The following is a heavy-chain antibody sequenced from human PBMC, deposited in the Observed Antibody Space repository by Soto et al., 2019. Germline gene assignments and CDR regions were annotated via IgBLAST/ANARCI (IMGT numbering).Heavy chain of an antibody. CDR2: IYSGGST. Sequence: EVQLVESGGGLVQPGGSLRLSCAASGFTVSSNYMSWVRQAPGKGLEWGSVIYSGGSTYYADSVKGRFTISRDNSKNTLYLQMNSLRAEDTAVYYCARDRYYDILTVARYGMDVWGQGTTVTVSS. CDR3: ARDRYYDILTVARYGMDV. V-gene: IGHV3-66*01. CDR1: GFTVSSNY. D-gene: IGHD3-9*01. J-gene: IGHJ6*02.